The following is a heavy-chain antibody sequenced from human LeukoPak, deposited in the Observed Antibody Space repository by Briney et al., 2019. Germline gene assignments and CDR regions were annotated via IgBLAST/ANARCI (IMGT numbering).Heavy chain of an antibody. CDR3: ARDAARDYYYYYMDV. CDR1: GYTFTSYY. CDR2: INPSGGST. D-gene: IGHD6-25*01. Sequence: GASVKVSCKASGYTFTSYYMHWVRQAPGQGLEWMGIINPSGGSTSYAQKFQGRVTMTRDMSTSTVYMELSSQRSEDTAVYYCARDAARDYYYYYMDVWGKGTTVTVSS. J-gene: IGHJ6*03. V-gene: IGHV1-46*01.